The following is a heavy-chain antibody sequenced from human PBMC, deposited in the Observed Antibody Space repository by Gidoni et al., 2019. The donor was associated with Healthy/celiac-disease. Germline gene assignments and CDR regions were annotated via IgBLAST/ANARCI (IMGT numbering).Heavy chain of an antibody. CDR2: VYYSGST. V-gene: IGHV4-59*08. J-gene: IGHJ4*02. D-gene: IGHD1-26*01. CDR1: GGSFSSYY. CDR3: ARHDKEGDGYFDY. Sequence: QVQLQASGPGLLKPSETLSLTCLVSGGSFSSYYWSWIRQPPGKGLEWIGYVYYSGSTKYNPSLKSRVTISVDTSKNQFSLKLSSVTAADTAVYYCARHDKEGDGYFDYWGQGTLVTVSS.